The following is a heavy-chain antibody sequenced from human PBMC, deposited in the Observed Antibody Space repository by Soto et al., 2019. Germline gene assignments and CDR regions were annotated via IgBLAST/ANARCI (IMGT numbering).Heavy chain of an antibody. V-gene: IGHV4-39*01. CDR3: ARLEGLATISYYFDF. CDR1: GDSINSDKYY. J-gene: IGHJ4*02. Sequence: PSETLSLTCSVSGDSINSDKYYWGWIRQPPGKGLEWIGSIYYRGNTYYNPSLQTRVTISLDKSKSQFSLKLNSVTAADSTVYFCARLEGLATISYYFDFWGQGALVTGLL. D-gene: IGHD3-9*01. CDR2: IYYRGNT.